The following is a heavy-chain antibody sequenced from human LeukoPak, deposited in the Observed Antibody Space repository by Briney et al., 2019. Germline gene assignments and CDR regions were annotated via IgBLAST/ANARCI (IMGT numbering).Heavy chain of an antibody. V-gene: IGHV3-23*01. J-gene: IGHJ4*02. CDR2: LTGSGGGT. Sequence: GGSLRLSCAASGFTFSNAWMSWVRQGPGKGLEWVSALTGSGGGTYYADSVKGRFTISRDNSKNTMYLQMNSLRAEDTAVYYCAKEAVEYFDYWGQGNLVTVSS. CDR3: AKEAVEYFDY. CDR1: GFTFSNAW.